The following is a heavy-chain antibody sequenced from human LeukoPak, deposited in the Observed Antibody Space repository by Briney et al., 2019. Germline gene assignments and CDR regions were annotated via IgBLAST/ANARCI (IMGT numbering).Heavy chain of an antibody. Sequence: ASVKVSCKASGGSFSSYAISWVRQAPGQGLEWMGRIIPILGIANYAQKFQGRVTITADKSTSTAYMELSSLRSEDTAVCYCAREDGGSYYPSADYWGQGTLVTVSS. D-gene: IGHD1-26*01. V-gene: IGHV1-69*04. CDR2: IIPILGIA. CDR3: AREDGGSYYPSADY. CDR1: GGSFSSYA. J-gene: IGHJ4*02.